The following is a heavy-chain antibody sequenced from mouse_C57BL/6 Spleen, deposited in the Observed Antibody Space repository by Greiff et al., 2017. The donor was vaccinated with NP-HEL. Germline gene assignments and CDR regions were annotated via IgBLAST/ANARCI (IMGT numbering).Heavy chain of an antibody. Sequence: EVKLMESGGGLVQPGGSLSLSCAASGFTFTDYYMSWVRQPPGKALEWLGFIRNKANGYTTEYSASVKGRFTISRDNSQSILYLQMNALRAEDSATYYCARGIWYAMDYWGQGTSVTVSS. CDR1: GFTFTDYY. V-gene: IGHV7-3*01. CDR3: ARGIWYAMDY. CDR2: IRNKANGYTT. J-gene: IGHJ4*01.